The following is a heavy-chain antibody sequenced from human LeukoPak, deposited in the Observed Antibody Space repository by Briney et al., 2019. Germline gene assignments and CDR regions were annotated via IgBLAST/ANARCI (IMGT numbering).Heavy chain of an antibody. CDR3: ARLVGRYCSSTSCYRENWFDP. V-gene: IGHV4-59*08. D-gene: IGHD2-2*01. Sequence: ETLSLTCTASGGSTSSYYWSWIRQPPGKGLEWIGYIYYSGSTNYNPSLKSRVTISVDTSKNQFSLKLSSVTAADTAVYYCARLVGRYCSSTSCYRENWFDPWGQGTLVTVSS. CDR2: IYYSGST. J-gene: IGHJ5*02. CDR1: GGSTSSYY.